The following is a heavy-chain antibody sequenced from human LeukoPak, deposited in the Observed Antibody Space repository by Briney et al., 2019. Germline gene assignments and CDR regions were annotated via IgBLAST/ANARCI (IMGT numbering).Heavy chain of an antibody. V-gene: IGHV3-7*01. CDR2: IKQDGSDK. D-gene: IGHD2-15*01. CDR1: GFSFSSYW. J-gene: IGHJ3*02. Sequence: GGSLRLSCLDSGFSFSSYWMSWVRQAPGKGLEWVANIKQDGSDKQYVDSVKGRFTISRDNGKNSLYLQMNSLRAEDTAVYFSASGPRWVGAAWAHSFDIWGQGTMVTVSS. CDR3: ASGPRWVGAAWAHSFDI.